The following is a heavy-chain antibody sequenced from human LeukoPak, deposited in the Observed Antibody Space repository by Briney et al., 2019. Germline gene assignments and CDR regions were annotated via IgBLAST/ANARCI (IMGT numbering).Heavy chain of an antibody. V-gene: IGHV1-2*04. CDR2: INPNSGGT. CDR1: GYTFTGYY. J-gene: IGHJ4*02. D-gene: IGHD1-26*01. CDR3: ARGGRYYTRWQYYFDY. Sequence: ASVKVSCKASGYTFTGYYMHWVRQAPEQGLEWMGWINPNSGGTNYAQKFQGWVTMTRDTSISTAYMELSRLRSDDTAVYYCARGGRYYTRWQYYFDYWGQGTLVTVSS.